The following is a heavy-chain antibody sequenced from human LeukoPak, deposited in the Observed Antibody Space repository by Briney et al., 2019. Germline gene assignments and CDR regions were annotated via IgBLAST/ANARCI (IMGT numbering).Heavy chain of an antibody. Sequence: GASVKVSCKASGYSFTGYYIHWVRQAPGQGLEWMGRINPNSGGTNYAQNFQARITMTRDTSISTAYMEVRGLTSDDTAIFYCLRYNPSSHYIDYWGQGTLVTVSS. CDR1: GYSFTGYY. J-gene: IGHJ4*02. CDR2: INPNSGGT. CDR3: LRYNPSSHYIDY. V-gene: IGHV1-2*06. D-gene: IGHD6-6*01.